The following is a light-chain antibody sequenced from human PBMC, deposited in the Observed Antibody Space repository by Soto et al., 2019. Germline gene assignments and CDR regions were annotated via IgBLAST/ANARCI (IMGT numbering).Light chain of an antibody. V-gene: IGKV3-20*01. J-gene: IGKJ1*01. Sequence: EIVLTQSPGTLSLSPGERATLSCRASQSVSSNYLAWYQQKPGQAPRLLIYGTSSRATGVPDRFSGSGSGTDFTLTISRMEPEDFAVYYCHQDNTSPWTFGQGTKVEIK. CDR1: QSVSSNY. CDR3: HQDNTSPWT. CDR2: GTS.